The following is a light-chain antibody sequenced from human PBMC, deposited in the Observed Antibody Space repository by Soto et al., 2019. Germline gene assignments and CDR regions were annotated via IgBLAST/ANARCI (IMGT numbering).Light chain of an antibody. J-gene: IGLJ1*01. Sequence: QSVLTQPPSASGTPGQRVTISCSGDSSSIERNTVSWYQQLPGMAPKLLIYLNIRRPSGGPDRFSGSKSGTSAYLAISGLQSEDEAEYYCATWDDSLNLLYVFGTGTKVTVL. CDR1: SSSIERNT. CDR2: LNI. CDR3: ATWDDSLNLLYV. V-gene: IGLV1-44*01.